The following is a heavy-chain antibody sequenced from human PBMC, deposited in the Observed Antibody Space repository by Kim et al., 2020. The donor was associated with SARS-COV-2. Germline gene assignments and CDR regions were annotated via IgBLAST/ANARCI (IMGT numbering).Heavy chain of an antibody. D-gene: IGHD2-2*01. V-gene: IGHV1-18*04. CDR3: ARVFRGVVVPAGLGYYYGMDV. CDR2: ISAYNGNT. CDR1: GYTFTSYG. J-gene: IGHJ6*02. Sequence: ASVKVSCKASGYTFTSYGISWVRQAPGQGLEWMGWISAYNGNTNYAQKLQGRVTMTTDTSTSTAYMELRSLRSDDTAVYYCARVFRGVVVPAGLGYYYGMDVWGPGATVTVSS.